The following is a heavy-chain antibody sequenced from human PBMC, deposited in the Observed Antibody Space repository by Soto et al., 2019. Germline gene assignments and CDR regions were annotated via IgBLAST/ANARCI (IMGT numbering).Heavy chain of an antibody. CDR1: GFTVSNNY. Sequence: EVQLVESGGGLIQPGGSLRLSCAVSGFTVSNNYMSWVRQAPGKGLEGVSVIYSGGYTAYGDSVKGRFTISRDNSKNTLHLKSNRLGPAAPAVFYWARRPGGGGYWGQGTLVTVSS. J-gene: IGHJ4*02. V-gene: IGHV3-53*01. CDR2: IYSGGYT. CDR3: ARRPGGGGY. D-gene: IGHD3-10*01.